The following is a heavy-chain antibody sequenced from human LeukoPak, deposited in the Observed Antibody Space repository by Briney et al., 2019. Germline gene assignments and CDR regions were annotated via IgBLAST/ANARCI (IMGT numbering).Heavy chain of an antibody. J-gene: IGHJ5*02. D-gene: IGHD6-13*01. Sequence: PSETLSLTCAVYGGSFSGYYWSLIRHPPGKGLEWIGEINHSGRTNHNPSLKSRVTISVDTSKNQFSLKLSSVTAAATAVYYCARSHWGPYGSRVANWFDPWGQGTLVTVPS. CDR3: ARSHWGPYGSRVANWFDP. V-gene: IGHV4-34*01. CDR2: INHSGRT. CDR1: GGSFSGYY.